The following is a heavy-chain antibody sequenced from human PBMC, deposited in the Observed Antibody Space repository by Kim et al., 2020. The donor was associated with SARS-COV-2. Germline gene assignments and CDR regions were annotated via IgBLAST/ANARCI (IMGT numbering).Heavy chain of an antibody. Sequence: TYYADSVKDRFTISRDNSKNTLYLQMSSLRGDDTAVYYCVKDRPRAGDHWGQGTLVTVSS. V-gene: IGHV3-64D*09. J-gene: IGHJ4*02. CDR3: VKDRPRAGDH. CDR2: T.